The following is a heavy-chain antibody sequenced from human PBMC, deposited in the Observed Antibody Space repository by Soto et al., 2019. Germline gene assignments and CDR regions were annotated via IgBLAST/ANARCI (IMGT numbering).Heavy chain of an antibody. CDR3: ARRSYYGGRPNDY. CDR1: GYSFTTYW. V-gene: IGHV5-51*01. CDR2: VNPGDSDN. J-gene: IGHJ4*02. D-gene: IGHD1-26*01. Sequence: PGESLKISCQGSGYSFTTYWIAWVRQMPGKGLEWMGIVNPGDSDNRYSPSFQGHVKISVDKSVNTAYLQWTSLKASDTAMYFCARRSYYGGRPNDYWGQGTLVTVSS.